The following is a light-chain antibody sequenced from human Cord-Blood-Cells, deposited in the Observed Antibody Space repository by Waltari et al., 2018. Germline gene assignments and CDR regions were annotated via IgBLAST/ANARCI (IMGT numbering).Light chain of an antibody. CDR3: AAWDDSLNGVV. Sequence: QTVLAHPPSVSGAARQRVTISCSGSSSNHEHNAGNWYHPRPGKAPTLLIYYDDILPPGVSDRFSGSRSGTSASLAIRGLQPEDEVDYSGAAWDDSLNGVVFGGGTKLTVL. J-gene: IGLJ2*01. CDR1: SSNHEHNA. V-gene: IGLV1-36*01. CDR2: YDD.